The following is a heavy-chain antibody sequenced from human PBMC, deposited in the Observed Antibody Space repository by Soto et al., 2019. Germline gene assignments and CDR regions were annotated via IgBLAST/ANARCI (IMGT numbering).Heavy chain of an antibody. Sequence: VQLAESGGGVVQPGRSLRLSCVASGFSFSSYGMSWVRQAPGKGLEWVAVISKDGNYEFYADSVKGRFTISSDNSKNTLHLQMNSLKLEDTALYFCVQGRGANCRDPTFYMFDSWGQGNLVTVS. CDR3: VQGRGANCRDPTFYMFDS. CDR2: ISKDGNYE. D-gene: IGHD1-26*01. J-gene: IGHJ4*02. V-gene: IGHV3-30*03. CDR1: GFSFSSYG.